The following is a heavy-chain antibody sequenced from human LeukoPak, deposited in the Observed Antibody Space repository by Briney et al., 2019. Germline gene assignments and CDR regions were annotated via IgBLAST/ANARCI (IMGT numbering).Heavy chain of an antibody. V-gene: IGHV4-59*12. CDR1: GGSISGYY. CDR3: ARGTIFGVVTSYNWFDP. CDR2: IYYSGST. J-gene: IGHJ5*02. Sequence: SSETLSLTCTVSGGSISGYYWSWIRQPPGKGLEWIGYIYYSGSTNYNPSLKSRVTISVDTSKNQFSLKLSSVTAADTAVYYCARGTIFGVVTSYNWFDPWGQGTLVTVSS. D-gene: IGHD3-3*01.